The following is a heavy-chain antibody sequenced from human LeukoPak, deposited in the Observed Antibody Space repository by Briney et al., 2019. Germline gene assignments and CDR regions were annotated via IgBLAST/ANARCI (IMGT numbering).Heavy chain of an antibody. D-gene: IGHD5-18*01. CDR3: ARGYSFGFKTIDY. J-gene: IGHJ4*02. CDR2: ISSSGSYI. Sequence: ETPSLTCTVSGGSISSSSYYWGWIRQPPGKGLEWVSSISSSGSYIYYADLVKGRFTISRDNAENSLYLQMNSLRAEDTAVYYCARGYSFGFKTIDYWGQGTLVTVSS. CDR1: GGSISSSS. V-gene: IGHV3-21*06.